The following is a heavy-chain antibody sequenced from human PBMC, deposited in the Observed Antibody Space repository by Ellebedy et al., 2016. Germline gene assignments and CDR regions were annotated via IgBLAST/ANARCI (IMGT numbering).Heavy chain of an antibody. CDR3: ARTNWNYHYFDY. CDR1: GGSLSSYY. D-gene: IGHD1-7*01. CDR2: IYTSGST. J-gene: IGHJ4*02. V-gene: IGHV4-4*07. Sequence: SETLSLXCTVSGGSLSSYYWSWIRQPAGKGLEWIGRIYTSGSTNYNPSLKSRVTMSVDTSKNQFSLKLSSVTAADTAVYYGARTNWNYHYFDYWGQGTLVTVSS.